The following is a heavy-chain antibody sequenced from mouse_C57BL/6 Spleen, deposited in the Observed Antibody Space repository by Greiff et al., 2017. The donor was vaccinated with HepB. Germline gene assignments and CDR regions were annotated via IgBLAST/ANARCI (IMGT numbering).Heavy chain of an antibody. J-gene: IGHJ3*01. V-gene: IGHV1-50*01. CDR3: ARGWFAY. CDR1: GYTFTSYW. Sequence: QQSCKASGYTFTSYWMQWVKQRPGQGLEWIGEIDPSDSYTNYNQKFKGKATLTVDTSSSTAYMQLSSLTSEDSAVYYCARGWFAYWGQGTLVTVSA. CDR2: IDPSDSYT.